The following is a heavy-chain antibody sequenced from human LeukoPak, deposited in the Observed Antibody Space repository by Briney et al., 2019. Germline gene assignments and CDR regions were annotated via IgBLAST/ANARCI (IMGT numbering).Heavy chain of an antibody. D-gene: IGHD3-10*01. CDR1: GYTFASYY. J-gene: IGHJ4*02. Sequence: APVKLSSSPSGYTFASYYIPWVRQAPGQGLEWMGIINPSGGSTSYAQQFQGRVTMTRDTYTSTVYMELSSLRSEDTAVYYCARDRDYGSGSYYNGHYFYYWGERTLLGVSS. V-gene: IGHV1-46*01. CDR3: ARDRDYGSGSYYNGHYFYY. CDR2: INPSGGST.